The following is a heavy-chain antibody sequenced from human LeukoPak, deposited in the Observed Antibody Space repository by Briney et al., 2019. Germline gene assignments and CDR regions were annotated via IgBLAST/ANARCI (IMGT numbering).Heavy chain of an antibody. J-gene: IGHJ4*02. CDR3: ARVGRNGWDFDH. CDR2: INEGGGLT. Sequence: GESLRLSCAASGFTFSASWITWVRQAPGKGLEWVTIINEGGGLTFYVDSVKGRFSISRDNSKNSLSLQMSTLRVEDTAMYYCARVGRNGWDFDHWGQGTLVTVSS. D-gene: IGHD6-19*01. CDR1: GFTFSASW. V-gene: IGHV3-7*01.